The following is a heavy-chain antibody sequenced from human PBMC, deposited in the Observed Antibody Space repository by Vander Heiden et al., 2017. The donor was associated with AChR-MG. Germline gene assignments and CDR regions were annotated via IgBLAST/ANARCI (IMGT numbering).Heavy chain of an antibody. D-gene: IGHD5-18*01. CDR3: ARDPGYSYGYGVGYYYGMDV. J-gene: IGHJ6*02. CDR2: IIPIFGTA. Sequence: QVQLVQSGAEVKKPGSSVKVSCKASGGTFSSYAISWVRQAPGQGLEWMGGIIPIFGTANYAQKFQGRVTITADESTSTAYMELSSLRSEDTAVYYCARDPGYSYGYGVGYYYGMDVWGQGTTVTVSS. V-gene: IGHV1-69*01. CDR1: GGTFSSYA.